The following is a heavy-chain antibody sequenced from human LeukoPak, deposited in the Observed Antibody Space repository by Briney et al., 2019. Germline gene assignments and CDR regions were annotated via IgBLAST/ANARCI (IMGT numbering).Heavy chain of an antibody. V-gene: IGHV3-23*01. CDR2: ISCSGGST. Sequence: GGTLILSCAASGFTFSNYGMSWVRQAPGKGLEWVSAISCSGGSTYYADSVKGRFTISRDNFKNTLYLQLNSLRAEDTAVYYFAKARRPKRGYCSGGSCYVPDYFDYWGQGTLVTVSS. J-gene: IGHJ4*02. D-gene: IGHD2-15*01. CDR3: AKARRPKRGYCSGGSCYVPDYFDY. CDR1: GFTFSNYG.